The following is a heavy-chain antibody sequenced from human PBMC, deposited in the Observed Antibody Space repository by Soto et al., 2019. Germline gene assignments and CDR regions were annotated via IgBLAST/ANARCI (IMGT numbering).Heavy chain of an antibody. CDR1: GFTFSSYA. J-gene: IGHJ6*03. V-gene: IGHV3-23*01. CDR3: AKGTVAGTGVELYYYYMDV. D-gene: IGHD6-19*01. CDR2: ISGSGGST. Sequence: GGSLRLSCAASGFTFSSYAMSWVRQAPGKGLEWVSAISGSGGSTYYADSVKGRFTISRDNSKNTLYLQMNSLRAEDTAVYYCAKGTVAGTGVELYYYYMDVWGKGTTVTVSS.